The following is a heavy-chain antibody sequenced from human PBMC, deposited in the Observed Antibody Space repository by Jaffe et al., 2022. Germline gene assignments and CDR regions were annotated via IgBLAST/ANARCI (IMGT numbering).Heavy chain of an antibody. D-gene: IGHD1-20*01. CDR3: ARDHNLEGIGRPAFDI. V-gene: IGHV4-61*02. CDR1: GGSIKFDNFW. Sequence: QVQLQESGPGLVEPSETLSLTCTVSGGSIKFDNFWWSWIRQSAEKGLEWIGRMFVTGNTDYNPSLRSRVTLSIDTSKSQFSLRLSSVSAGDTAVYYCARDHNLEGIGRPAFDIWGQGIMVIVSS. J-gene: IGHJ3*02. CDR2: MFVTGNT.